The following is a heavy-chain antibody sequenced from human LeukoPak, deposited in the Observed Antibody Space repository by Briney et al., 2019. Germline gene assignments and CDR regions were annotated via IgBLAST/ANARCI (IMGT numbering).Heavy chain of an antibody. Sequence: ASVRVSCKASGYTFTGYYMHWVRQAPGQGPEWMGWINPNSGGTNYAQKFQGRVTMTEDTSTDTAYMEMSSLRSDDTAVYYCATMGRYGELSADYWGQGTLVTVSS. CDR3: ATMGRYGELSADY. CDR1: GYTFTGYY. CDR2: INPNSGGT. J-gene: IGHJ4*02. D-gene: IGHD3-10*01. V-gene: IGHV1-2*02.